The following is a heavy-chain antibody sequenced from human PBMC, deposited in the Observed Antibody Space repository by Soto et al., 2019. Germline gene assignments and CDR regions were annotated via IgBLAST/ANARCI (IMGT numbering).Heavy chain of an antibody. Sequence: SQTLSLTCAISGDSFSSNSAAWNWIRQSPSRGLEWLGRTYYRSKWYNDYAVSVKSRITINPDTSKNQFSLQLNSVTPEDTAVYYCARDTRHDIVATNPGFDPWGQGTLVTVSS. J-gene: IGHJ5*02. D-gene: IGHD5-12*01. V-gene: IGHV6-1*01. CDR3: ARDTRHDIVATNPGFDP. CDR2: TYYRSKWYN. CDR1: GDSFSSNSAA.